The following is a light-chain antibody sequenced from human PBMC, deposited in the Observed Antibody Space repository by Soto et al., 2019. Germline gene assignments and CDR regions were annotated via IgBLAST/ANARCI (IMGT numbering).Light chain of an antibody. CDR1: QRVDDSH. J-gene: IGKJ5*01. CDR3: QQYRMSPNT. V-gene: IGKV3-20*01. Sequence: SPATLSVYQEERATLSCRASQRVDDSHLAWYQLRPGQAPRLLIYGASTRATGIPDRFSGSGSGTDFSLTIRGLKPEDFAVYYCQQYRMSPNTFGQGTRLDIK. CDR2: GAS.